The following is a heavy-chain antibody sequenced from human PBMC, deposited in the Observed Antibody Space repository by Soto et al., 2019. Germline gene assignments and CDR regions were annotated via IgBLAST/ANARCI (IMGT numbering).Heavy chain of an antibody. V-gene: IGHV1-46*01. J-gene: IGHJ4*02. CDR2: INPSADST. D-gene: IGHD1-26*01. CDR1: GYTFTNYF. CDR3: AKRDGIVATEPDY. Sequence: ASVKVSCKTSGYTFTNYFIHWVRQAPGQGPEWMGIINPSADSTNYAQKFQGRTTVTRDTSTSTVYLELRSLRAEDTAIYHCAKRDGIVATEPDYWGQGTLVTVSS.